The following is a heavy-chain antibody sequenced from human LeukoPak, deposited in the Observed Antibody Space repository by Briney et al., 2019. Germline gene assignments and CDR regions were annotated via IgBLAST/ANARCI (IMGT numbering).Heavy chain of an antibody. Sequence: PGGSLRLSCADSGFTFSSYWMSWVRQAPGKGLEWVANIKQDGSEKYYVDSVKGRFTISRDNAKNSLYLQMNSLRAEDTGLYYCAASIAYRSSWFADYWGQGTRVSVSS. CDR1: GFTFSSYW. CDR3: AASIAYRSSWFADY. V-gene: IGHV3-7*02. J-gene: IGHJ4*02. D-gene: IGHD6-13*01. CDR2: IKQDGSEK.